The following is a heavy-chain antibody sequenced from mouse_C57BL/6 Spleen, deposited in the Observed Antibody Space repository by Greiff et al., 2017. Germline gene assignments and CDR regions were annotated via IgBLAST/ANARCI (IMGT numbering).Heavy chain of an antibody. CDR3: ARTGTVYYAMDY. V-gene: IGHV3-1*01. Sequence: EVKLVESGPGMVKPSQSLSLTCTVTGYSITSGYDWHWIRHFPGNKLEWMGYISYSGSTNYNPSLKSRISITHDTSKNHFFLKLNSVTTEDTATYYCARTGTVYYAMDYWGQGTSVTVSS. D-gene: IGHD4-1*01. CDR2: ISYSGST. CDR1: GYSITSGYD. J-gene: IGHJ4*01.